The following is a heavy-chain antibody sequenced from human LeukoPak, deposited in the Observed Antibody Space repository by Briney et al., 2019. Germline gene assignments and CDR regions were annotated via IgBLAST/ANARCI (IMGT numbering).Heavy chain of an antibody. Sequence: ASVKVSCKASGYTFTGYYMHWVRQAPGQGLEWMGWINPNSGGTNYAQKFQGWVTMTRDTSISTAYMELSRLRSDDTAVYYCARELYDFWSGAGYYGMNVWAKGPRSPSP. CDR3: ARELYDFWSGAGYYGMNV. V-gene: IGHV1-2*04. J-gene: IGHJ6*02. CDR1: GYTFTGYY. D-gene: IGHD3-3*01. CDR2: INPNSGGT.